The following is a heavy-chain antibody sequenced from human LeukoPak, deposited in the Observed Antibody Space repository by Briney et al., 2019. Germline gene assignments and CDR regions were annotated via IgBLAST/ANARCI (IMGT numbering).Heavy chain of an antibody. Sequence: PSETLSLTCAVYGGSFSGYYWSWIRQPPGKELEWIGEINHSGSTNYNPSLKSRVTISVDTSKNQFSLKLSSVTAADTAVYYCARGSRGYTPYYFDYWGQGTLVTVSS. J-gene: IGHJ4*02. CDR1: GGSFSGYY. CDR2: INHSGST. V-gene: IGHV4-34*01. CDR3: ARGSRGYTPYYFDY. D-gene: IGHD2-2*02.